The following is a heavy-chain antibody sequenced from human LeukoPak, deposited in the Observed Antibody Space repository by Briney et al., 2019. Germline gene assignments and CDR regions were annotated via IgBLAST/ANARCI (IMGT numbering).Heavy chain of an antibody. CDR3: ARVGSSSSCDY. CDR2: IYYSGST. V-gene: IGHV4-39*07. Sequence: SETLSLTCTVSGGSISSSSYYWDWIRQPPGKGLEWIVSIYYSGSTYYNPSLKSRITISVDTSKNQFSLKLSSVTAADTAVYYCARVGSSSSCDYWGQGTLVTVSS. CDR1: GGSISSSSYY. D-gene: IGHD1-26*01. J-gene: IGHJ4*02.